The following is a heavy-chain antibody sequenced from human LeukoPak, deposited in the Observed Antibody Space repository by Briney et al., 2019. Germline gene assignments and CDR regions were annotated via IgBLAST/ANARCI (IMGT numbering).Heavy chain of an antibody. V-gene: IGHV1-18*01. Sequence: ASVKVSCKAYGYTFMSHGISWVRQAPGQGLEWMGWISGSSSNTNYAQRLQGRVTVTTDTSTTTAYMELRSLRSDDTAVYYCARATGTWGHDGFDIWGQGTMVTVSS. J-gene: IGHJ3*02. CDR2: ISGSSSNT. CDR3: ARATGTWGHDGFDI. CDR1: GYTFMSHG. D-gene: IGHD3-16*01.